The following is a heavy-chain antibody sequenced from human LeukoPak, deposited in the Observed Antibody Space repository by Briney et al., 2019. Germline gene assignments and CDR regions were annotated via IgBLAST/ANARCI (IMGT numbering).Heavy chain of an antibody. CDR2: IYYSGGT. D-gene: IGHD3-10*01. V-gene: IGHV4-39*01. CDR1: GGSISSSNCY. J-gene: IGHJ6*03. Sequence: PSETLSLTCTVSGGSISSSNCYWGWIRQPPGKGLEWIGSIYYSGGTYYNASLKSRVTISIDTSKNQFSLKLSSVTAADTAVYYCARAVIGSGSYYNVMAAPPTPLYYYNYMDVWGKGTTVTVSS. CDR3: ARAVIGSGSYYNVMAAPPTPLYYYNYMDV.